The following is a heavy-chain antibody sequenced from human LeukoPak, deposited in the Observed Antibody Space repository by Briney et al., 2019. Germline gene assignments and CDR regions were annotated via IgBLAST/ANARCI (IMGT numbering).Heavy chain of an antibody. CDR1: GYTFTDNN. Sequence: ASVKVSCKASGYTFTDNNLHWVRQAPGQGLEWMGWINPKSGGTDYAQKFQGRVTMTRDTSISTAYMELSRLRSDDTAIYYCARGVVFYTDVWGKGTTVTVSS. CDR2: INPKSGGT. V-gene: IGHV1-2*02. D-gene: IGHD2-8*02. CDR3: ARGVVFYTDV. J-gene: IGHJ6*03.